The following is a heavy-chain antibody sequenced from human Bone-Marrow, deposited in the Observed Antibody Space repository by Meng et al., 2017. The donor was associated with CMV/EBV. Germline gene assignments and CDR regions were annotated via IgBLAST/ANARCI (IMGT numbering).Heavy chain of an antibody. CDR3: VRVGDTVVTTGRVDT. V-gene: IGHV3-30-3*01. CDR1: GFIFGCYS. J-gene: IGHJ5*02. CDR2: MSYDGTEE. Sequence: GESLKISCVGSGFIFGCYSIHWVRQPPGKGLEWVAVMSYDGTEENYADSVKGRFTISRDNSKNTVYLQMNSLGEEDTALYYCVRVGDTVVTTGRVDTWGQGSPVTVSS. D-gene: IGHD5-18*01.